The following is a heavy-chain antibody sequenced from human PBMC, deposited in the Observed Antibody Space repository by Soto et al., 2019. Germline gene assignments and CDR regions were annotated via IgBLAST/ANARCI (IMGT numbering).Heavy chain of an antibody. J-gene: IGHJ4*02. CDR2: IIPIFGTA. CDR3: ARVRRDGYNYDY. V-gene: IGHV1-69*13. D-gene: IGHD5-12*01. Sequence: SVKVSCKASGGTFSSYAISWVRQAPGQGLEWMGGIIPIFGTANYAQKFQGRVMITADESTSTAYMELSSLRSEDTAVYYCARVRRDGYNYDYWGQGTLVTVSS. CDR1: GGTFSSYA.